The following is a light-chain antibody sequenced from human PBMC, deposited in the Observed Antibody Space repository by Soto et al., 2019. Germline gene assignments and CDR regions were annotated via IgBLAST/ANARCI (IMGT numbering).Light chain of an antibody. Sequence: QSVLTQPPSVSEAPSQRVTISCSGSSSNIGNNAVNWYQQLPGKAPKLLIYYDDLLPSGVSDRFSGSKSGTSASLAISGLQSEDGADYYCAAWDDSLNGVVFGGGTKLTVL. CDR2: YDD. CDR1: SSNIGNNA. CDR3: AAWDDSLNGVV. J-gene: IGLJ2*01. V-gene: IGLV1-36*01.